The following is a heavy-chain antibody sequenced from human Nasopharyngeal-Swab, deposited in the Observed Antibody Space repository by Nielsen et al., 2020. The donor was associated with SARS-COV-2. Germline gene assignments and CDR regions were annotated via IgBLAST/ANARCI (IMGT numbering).Heavy chain of an antibody. CDR3: ARQTSPWLSRYVPFDI. V-gene: IGHV4-34*01. J-gene: IGHJ3*02. CDR2: INHSGST. CDR1: GGSFSGYY. D-gene: IGHD3-10*01. Sequence: GSLRLSCAVYGGSFSGYYLSWIRQPPGKGLEWIGEINHSGSTNYNPSLKSRVTISVDTSKNQFSLKLSSVTAADTAVYYCARQTSPWLSRYVPFDIWGQGTMVTVSS.